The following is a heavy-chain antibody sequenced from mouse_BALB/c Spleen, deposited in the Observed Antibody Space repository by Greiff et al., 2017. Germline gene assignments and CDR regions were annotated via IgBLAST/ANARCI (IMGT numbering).Heavy chain of an antibody. D-gene: IGHD2-4*01. CDR1: GDSITSGY. CDR2: ISYSGST. V-gene: IGHV3-8*02. Sequence: EVKLMESGPSLVKPSQTLSLTCSVTGDSITSGYWNWIRKFPGNKLEYMGYISYSGSTYYNPSLKSRISITRDTSKNQYYLQLNSVTTEDTATYYCARWRDYDSYAMDYWGQGTSVTVSS. CDR3: ARWRDYDSYAMDY. J-gene: IGHJ4*01.